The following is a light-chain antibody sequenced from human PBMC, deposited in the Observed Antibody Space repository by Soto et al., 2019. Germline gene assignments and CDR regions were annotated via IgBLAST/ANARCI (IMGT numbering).Light chain of an antibody. J-gene: IGLJ1*01. V-gene: IGLV2-14*01. Sequence: QSVLTQPASVFGSPGQSITISCTGTSSDVGGYNYVSWYQQRPGKAPKLMIYEVNNRPSGISNRFSGSKSGNTASLTISGLQAEDEADYYCSSSTTSSTLVFGTGTKVTVL. CDR1: SSDVGGYNY. CDR3: SSSTTSSTLV. CDR2: EVN.